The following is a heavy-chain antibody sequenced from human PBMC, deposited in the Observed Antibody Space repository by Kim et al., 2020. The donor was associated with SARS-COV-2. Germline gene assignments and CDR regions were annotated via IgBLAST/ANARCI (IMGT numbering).Heavy chain of an antibody. CDR3: AREEAYCSRTSCYYYFDY. J-gene: IGHJ4*02. D-gene: IGHD2-2*01. CDR2: ISAHNGNT. CDR1: GYTFTSYG. Sequence: ASVKVSCKASGYTFTSYGVSWVRQAPGQGLEWMGWISAHNGNTNYAQKLQGRVTMTTDTSTTTAYMELRSLTSDDTAVYYCAREEAYCSRTSCYYYFDYWGQGTLVTVSS. V-gene: IGHV1-18*01.